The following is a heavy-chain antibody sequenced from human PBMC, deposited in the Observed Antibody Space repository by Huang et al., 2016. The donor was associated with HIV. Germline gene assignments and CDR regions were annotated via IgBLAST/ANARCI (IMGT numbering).Heavy chain of an antibody. CDR1: GYRFRSNW. Sequence: EVQLVQSGAEVKKPGESLKISCKVSGYRFRSNWIGWVRQMPGKGLEWMGIIYPGDSYTRYSPSFQGQVTIAADKSINTAYLQWSSLKASDTAMYYCARLIGSPSFYYGLDVWGQGTTVTVSS. J-gene: IGHJ6*02. CDR3: ARLIGSPSFYYGLDV. D-gene: IGHD3-10*01. CDR2: IYPGDSYT. V-gene: IGHV5-51*01.